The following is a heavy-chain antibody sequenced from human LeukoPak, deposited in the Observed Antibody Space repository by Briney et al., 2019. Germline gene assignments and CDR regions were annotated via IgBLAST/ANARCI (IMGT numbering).Heavy chain of an antibody. D-gene: IGHD3-22*01. J-gene: IGHJ3*02. Sequence: PGGSLRLSCAASGFTFSSYSMNWVRQAPGKGLEWVSYISSSSSTIYYTGSVRGRFTVSRDNSKNTLYLHMKSLRAEDTAVYYCAKLSKMIVVVAYGFDIWGQGTMVTVSS. CDR1: GFTFSSYS. CDR3: AKLSKMIVVVAYGFDI. CDR2: ISSSSSTI. V-gene: IGHV3-48*01.